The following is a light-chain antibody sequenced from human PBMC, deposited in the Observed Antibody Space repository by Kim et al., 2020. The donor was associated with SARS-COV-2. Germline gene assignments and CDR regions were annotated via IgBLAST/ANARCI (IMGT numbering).Light chain of an antibody. CDR1: SSNIGSNT. V-gene: IGLV1-44*01. CDR2: SNN. CDR3: AAWDDSLNGWV. Sequence: QSVLTQPPSASGTPGQRVTISCSGSSSNIGSNTVNWYQQLPRTAPKLLIYSNNQRPSGVPDRISGPKSGTSASLAISGLQSEDEADYYCAAWDDSLNGWVFGGGTQLTVL. J-gene: IGLJ3*02.